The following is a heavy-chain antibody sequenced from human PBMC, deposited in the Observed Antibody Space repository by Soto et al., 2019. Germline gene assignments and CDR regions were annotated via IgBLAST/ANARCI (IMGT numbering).Heavy chain of an antibody. D-gene: IGHD3-16*01. V-gene: IGHV3-21*01. CDR1: GFTFSSYS. Sequence: EVQLVESGGGLVKPGGSLRLSCAASGFTFSSYSMNWFRQAPGKGLEWVSSISSSSRYIYYADSVNGRFTISRDNAKNSLDLQMNSLSAEDTAVYYCAREGESYYYYYYGMDGWCQGTTVTVS. CDR3: AREGESYYYYYYGMDG. J-gene: IGHJ6*02. CDR2: ISSSSRYI.